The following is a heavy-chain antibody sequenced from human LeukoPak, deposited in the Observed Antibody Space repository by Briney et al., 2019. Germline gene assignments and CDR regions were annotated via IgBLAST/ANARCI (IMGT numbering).Heavy chain of an antibody. D-gene: IGHD6-19*01. V-gene: IGHV3-23*01. J-gene: IGHJ4*02. CDR2: ISGSGGST. CDR1: GFTFSSYA. CDR3: AKRGGYSSGSPFDY. Sequence: PGGSLRLSCEGSGFTFSSYAMSWVRQAPGKGLEWVSAISGSGGSTYYADSVKGRFTISRDNSKNTLYLQMNSLRAEDTAVYYCAKRGGYSSGSPFDYWGQGTLVTVSS.